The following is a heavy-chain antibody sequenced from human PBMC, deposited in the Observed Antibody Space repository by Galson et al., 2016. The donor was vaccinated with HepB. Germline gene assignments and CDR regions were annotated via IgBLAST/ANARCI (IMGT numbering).Heavy chain of an antibody. CDR1: GFTFSSYS. CDR2: ISGSGGST. CDR3: AKCRSSDSTSCPNY. V-gene: IGHV3-23*01. D-gene: IGHD2-2*01. J-gene: IGHJ4*02. Sequence: SLRLSCAASGFTFSSYSMPWVRQAPGKGLEWVSSISGSGGSTYYADSVKGRFTISRDNSKNTLYLQMNSLRAEDTALYFCAKCRSSDSTSCPNYWGQGTLVTVSS.